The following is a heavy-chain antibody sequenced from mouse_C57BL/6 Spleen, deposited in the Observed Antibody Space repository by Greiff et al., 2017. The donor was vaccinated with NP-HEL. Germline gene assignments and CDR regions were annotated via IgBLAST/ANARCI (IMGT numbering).Heavy chain of an antibody. CDR3: AKNKDGNRYAMDY. V-gene: IGHV2-5*01. J-gene: IGHJ4*01. CDR2: IWRGGST. Sequence: QVQLQQSGPGLVQPSQSLSITCTVSGFSLTSYGVHWVRQSPGKGLEWLGVIWRGGSTDYNVAFMSRLSITKDNSKSKVFFKMNSLQADDTAIYYCAKNKDGNRYAMDYWGQGTSVTVSS. D-gene: IGHD2-1*01. CDR1: GFSLTSYG.